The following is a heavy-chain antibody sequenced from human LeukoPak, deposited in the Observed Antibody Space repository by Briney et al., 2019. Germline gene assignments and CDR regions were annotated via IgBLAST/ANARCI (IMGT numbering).Heavy chain of an antibody. J-gene: IGHJ4*02. CDR2: ISGSGGST. V-gene: IGHV3-23*01. D-gene: IGHD6-13*01. Sequence: EGSLRLSCAASGFTFSSYAMSWVRQAPGKGLEWVSAISGSGGSTYYADSVKGRFTISRDNSKNMLYLQMNSLRAEDTAVYYCAKDSSSWYPTPYDYWGQGTLVTVSS. CDR3: AKDSSSWYPTPYDY. CDR1: GFTFSSYA.